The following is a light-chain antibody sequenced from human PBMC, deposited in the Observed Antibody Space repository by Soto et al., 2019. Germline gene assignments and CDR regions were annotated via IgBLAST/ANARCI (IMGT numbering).Light chain of an antibody. Sequence: EVLLTQSPATVSVSPGERATLSCRASQSVISNLAWYQQKPGQAPRLLIYGASSRATGIPDRFSGSGSGTDFTLTISRLEPEDFAVYYCQQYGSSPITFGQGTRPEI. J-gene: IGKJ5*01. V-gene: IGKV3-20*01. CDR2: GAS. CDR1: QSVISN. CDR3: QQYGSSPIT.